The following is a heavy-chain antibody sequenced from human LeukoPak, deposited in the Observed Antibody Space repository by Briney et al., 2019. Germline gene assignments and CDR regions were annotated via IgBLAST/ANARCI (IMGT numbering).Heavy chain of an antibody. D-gene: IGHD5-18*01. CDR3: ARSPSYSYGYDYYYYGLDV. CDR2: ISGSSSYI. CDR1: GFTFSSYS. J-gene: IGHJ6*02. Sequence: GGSLRLACAASGFTFSSYSMNWVRQAPGEGLEWVSSISGSSSYIYYADSVKGRFTIFRDNAKNSLYLQMKSLRAEDTAVYYCARSPSYSYGYDYYYYGLDVWGQGTTVTVSS. V-gene: IGHV3-21*01.